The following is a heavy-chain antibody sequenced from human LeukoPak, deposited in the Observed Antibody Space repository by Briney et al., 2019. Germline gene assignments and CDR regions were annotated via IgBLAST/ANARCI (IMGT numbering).Heavy chain of an antibody. CDR1: GFTFTNYA. J-gene: IGHJ4*02. CDR2: TVGSGPDT. D-gene: IGHD2-8*02. CDR3: TKAPLRSCTGAFCYPFDY. V-gene: IGHV3-23*01. Sequence: GGSLRLSCAASGFTFTNYAMSWVRQTPGKGLEWVSATVGSGPDTYHADSVKGRFTVSRDNSRNTLYLQMNSLRVEDTAVYYCTKAPLRSCTGAFCYPFDYWGQGALVTVSS.